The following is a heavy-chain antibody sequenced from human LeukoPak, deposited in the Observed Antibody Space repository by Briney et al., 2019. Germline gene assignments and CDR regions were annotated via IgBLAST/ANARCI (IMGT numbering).Heavy chain of an antibody. J-gene: IGHJ3*02. CDR2: IYQSGST. CDR1: GGSISSGGDY. CDR3: ARDGDHGAFDI. D-gene: IGHD7-27*01. Sequence: SETLSLTCTVSGGSISSGGDYWSWIRQPPGKGLEWIGYIYQSGSTFYNPSLKSRVTISVDRYKNQFSLKLTSVTAADTAVYYCARDGDHGAFDIWGQGTMVTVSS. V-gene: IGHV4-30-2*01.